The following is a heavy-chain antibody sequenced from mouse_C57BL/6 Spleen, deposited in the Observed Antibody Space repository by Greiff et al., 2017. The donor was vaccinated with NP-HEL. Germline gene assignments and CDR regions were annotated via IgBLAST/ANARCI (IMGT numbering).Heavy chain of an antibody. Sequence: VQLQQSGAELVKPGASVKMSCKASGYTFTTYPIEWMKQNHGKSLEWIGNFHPYNDDTKYNEKFKGKATLTVERSSSTVYLELSRLTSDYSSVYCCARRWGTNYGFAYWGQGTLVTVSA. V-gene: IGHV1-47*01. CDR1: GYTFTTYP. CDR2: FHPYNDDT. CDR3: ARRWGTNYGFAY. J-gene: IGHJ3*01. D-gene: IGHD5-5*01.